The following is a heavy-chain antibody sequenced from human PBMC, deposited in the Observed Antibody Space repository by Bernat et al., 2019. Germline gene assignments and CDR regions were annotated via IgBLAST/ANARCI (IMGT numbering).Heavy chain of an antibody. CDR3: ARVSGWGMVRGYWYFDL. J-gene: IGHJ2*01. V-gene: IGHV4-59*01. CDR2: IYYSGST. Sequence: QVQLQESGPGLVKPSETLSLTCTVSGGSISSYYWSWIRQPPGKGLEWIGYIYYSGSTNYNPSLKSRVTISVDTSKNQFSLKLSSVTAADTAVYYCARVSGWGMVRGYWYFDLWGRGTLVTVSS. D-gene: IGHD3-10*01. CDR1: GGSISSYY.